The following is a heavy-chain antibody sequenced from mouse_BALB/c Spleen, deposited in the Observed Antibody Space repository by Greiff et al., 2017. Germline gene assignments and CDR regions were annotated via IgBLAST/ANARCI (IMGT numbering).Heavy chain of an antibody. CDR3: ARDQGYDYDAMDY. J-gene: IGHJ4*01. V-gene: IGHV5-6-3*01. Sequence: LMESGGGLVQPGGSLKLSCAASGFTFSSYGMSWVRQTPDKRLELVATINSNGGSTYYPDSVKGRFTISRDNAKNTLYLQMSSLKSEDTAMYYCARDQGYDYDAMDYWGQGTSVTVSS. CDR2: INSNGGST. CDR1: GFTFSSYG.